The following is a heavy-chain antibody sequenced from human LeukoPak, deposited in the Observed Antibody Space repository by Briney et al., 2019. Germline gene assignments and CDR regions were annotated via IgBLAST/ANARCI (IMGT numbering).Heavy chain of an antibody. Sequence: SEPLSLTCAVCGVSFSGYYWSWIRQPPGKGLEWVGEIHHSGSTNYNPSLKSQVTISVDTSNNQFSLTQSSVAAADTAVYYCARGGYGGSGSYYRRSIDYWGGGTRVSVSS. CDR3: ARGGYGGSGSYYRRSIDY. J-gene: IGHJ4*02. CDR1: GVSFSGYY. V-gene: IGHV4-34*01. D-gene: IGHD3-10*01. CDR2: IHHSGST.